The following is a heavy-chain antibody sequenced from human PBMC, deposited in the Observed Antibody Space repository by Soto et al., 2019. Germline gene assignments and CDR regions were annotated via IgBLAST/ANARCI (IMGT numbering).Heavy chain of an antibody. CDR1: GFTFSSYS. D-gene: IGHD3-9*01. J-gene: IGHJ4*02. CDR2: ISSSSSYI. Sequence: GGSLRLSCAASGFTFSSYSMNWVRQAPGKGLEWVSSISSSSSYIYYADSVKGRFTISRDNAKNSLYLQMNSLRAEDTAVYYCARDLERGPFTYYDILTGPGPFDYWGQGTLVTVSS. CDR3: ARDLERGPFTYYDILTGPGPFDY. V-gene: IGHV3-21*01.